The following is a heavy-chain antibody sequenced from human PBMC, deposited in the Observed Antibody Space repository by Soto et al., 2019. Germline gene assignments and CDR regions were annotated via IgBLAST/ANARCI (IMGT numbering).Heavy chain of an antibody. CDR2: ISAYNGNT. D-gene: IGHD4-17*01. CDR3: ARVGDYGDYLSY. V-gene: IGHV1-18*04. CDR1: GYTFPSYG. Sequence: ASVKVSFKASGYTFPSYGSSWVRPAPGQGLEWMGWISAYNGNTNYAQKLQGRVTMTTDTSTSTAYMELRSLRSDDTAVYYCARVGDYGDYLSYWGQGTLVTVSS. J-gene: IGHJ4*02.